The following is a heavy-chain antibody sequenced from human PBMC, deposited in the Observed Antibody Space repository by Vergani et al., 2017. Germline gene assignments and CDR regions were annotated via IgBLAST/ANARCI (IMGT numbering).Heavy chain of an antibody. CDR3: ARWDYDILTGYRY. Sequence: QVQVVQSGAEVKKSGASVKVSCKISGYTFSNYYMHWVRQAPGQGLEWMGIINPSGGHTNYAQKFQGRVTMTRDTSTSTVYMELSSLRSEDTAIYYCARWDYDILTGYRYWGQGTLVTVSA. V-gene: IGHV1-46*03. J-gene: IGHJ4*02. CDR1: GYTFSNYY. CDR2: INPSGGHT. D-gene: IGHD3-9*01.